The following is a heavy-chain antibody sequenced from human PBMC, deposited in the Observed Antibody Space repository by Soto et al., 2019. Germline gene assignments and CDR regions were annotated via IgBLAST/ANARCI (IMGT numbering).Heavy chain of an antibody. Sequence: RLSWGVGEGTSCRNSMNRIRQAPGKGLEWISYISSSSSTIYADSVKGRFTISRDNAKNSLYLQMNSLRDEDTAVYYCARVIWSGHLTSDLWGQGTLVTVSS. D-gene: IGHD3-3*01. V-gene: IGHV3-48*02. CDR3: ARVIWSGHLTSDL. J-gene: IGHJ5*02. CDR2: ISSSSST. CDR1: EGTSCRNS.